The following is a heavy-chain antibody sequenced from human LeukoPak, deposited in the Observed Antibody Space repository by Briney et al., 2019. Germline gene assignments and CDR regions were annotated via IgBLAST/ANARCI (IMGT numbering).Heavy chain of an antibody. CDR3: AKEGRSLQTY. Sequence: GGSLRLSCAASGFMFSGNWMSWVRLAPGKGLEWVANIKEDGTETYYVDSVKGRFAISRDNAKNSLYLQMNSLRVEDTAVYYCAKEGRSLQTYWGQGTLVTVSS. J-gene: IGHJ4*02. CDR2: IKEDGTET. D-gene: IGHD5-24*01. CDR1: GFMFSGNW. V-gene: IGHV3-7*03.